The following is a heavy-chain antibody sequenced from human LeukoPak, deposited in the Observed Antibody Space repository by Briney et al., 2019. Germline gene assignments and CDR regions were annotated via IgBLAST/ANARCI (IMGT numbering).Heavy chain of an antibody. CDR1: GGSFIGYY. CDR2: INHSGST. V-gene: IGHV4-34*01. J-gene: IGHJ4*02. D-gene: IGHD3-3*01. Sequence: SETLSLTCAVYGGSFIGYYWSWIRQPPGKGLEWIGEINHSGSTNYIPSLKSRVTISVDTSKNQFSLKLSSVTAADTAVYYCARGRTIFGVVIIGYLLDYWGQGTLVTVSS. CDR3: ARGRTIFGVVIIGYLLDY.